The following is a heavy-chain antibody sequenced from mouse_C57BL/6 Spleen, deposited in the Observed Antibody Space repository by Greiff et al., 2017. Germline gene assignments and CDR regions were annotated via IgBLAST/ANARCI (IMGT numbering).Heavy chain of an antibody. CDR1: GYTFTSYG. Sequence: VQLQQSGAELARPGASVKLSCKASGYTFTSYGISWVKQRTGQGLEWIGEIYPRSSNTYYNEKFKGKATLTADKSSSTAYLELRSLTSEDSAVYFFAPYEYDVPWFAYWGQGTLVTVSA. D-gene: IGHD2-4*01. J-gene: IGHJ3*01. V-gene: IGHV1-81*01. CDR2: IYPRSSNT. CDR3: APYEYDVPWFAY.